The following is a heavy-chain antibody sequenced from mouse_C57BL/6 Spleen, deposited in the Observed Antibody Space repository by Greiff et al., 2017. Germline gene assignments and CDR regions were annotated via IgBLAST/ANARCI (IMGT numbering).Heavy chain of an antibody. CDR3: ARDYGSSTSGFAY. J-gene: IGHJ3*01. CDR1: GYTFTSYW. D-gene: IGHD1-1*01. CDR2: INPSSGYT. Sequence: QVQLKESGAELAKPGASVKLSCKASGYTFTSYWMHWVKQRPGQGLEWIGYINPSSGYTKYNQKFKDKATLTADKSSSTAYMQLSSLTYEDSAVXFCARDYGSSTSGFAYWGQGTLVTVSA. V-gene: IGHV1-7*01.